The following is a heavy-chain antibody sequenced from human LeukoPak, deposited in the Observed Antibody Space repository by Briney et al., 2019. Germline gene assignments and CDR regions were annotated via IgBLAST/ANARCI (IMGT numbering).Heavy chain of an antibody. V-gene: IGHV3-23*01. CDR2: ISGSSSST. J-gene: IGHJ6*03. D-gene: IGHD3-3*01. CDR3: AREMVFGVVIIGNYMDV. CDR1: GFTFSSYA. Sequence: GGSLRLSCAASGFTFSSYAMGWVRQAPGKGLEWVSVISGSSSSTYYADSVKGRLTISRDNAKNSLYLQMNSLRAEDTAVYYCAREMVFGVVIIGNYMDVWGKGTTVTVSS.